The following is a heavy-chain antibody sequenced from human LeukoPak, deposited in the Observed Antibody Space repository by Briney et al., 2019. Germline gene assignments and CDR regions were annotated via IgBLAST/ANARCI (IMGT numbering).Heavy chain of an antibody. J-gene: IGHJ4*02. CDR1: GGSISSGGYY. CDR2: IYHSGST. D-gene: IGHD1-26*01. Sequence: PSQTLSLTCTVSGGSISSGGYYWGWIRQPPGKGLEWIGYIYHSGSTYYNPYLKSRVTISVDRSKNQFSLKLSSVTAADTAVYYCAREANSGSPIDYWGQGTLVTVSS. CDR3: AREANSGSPIDY. V-gene: IGHV4-30-2*01.